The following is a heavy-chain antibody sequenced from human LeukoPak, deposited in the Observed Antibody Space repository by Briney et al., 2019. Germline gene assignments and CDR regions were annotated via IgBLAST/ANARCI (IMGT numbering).Heavy chain of an antibody. J-gene: IGHJ3*02. V-gene: IGHV4-30-2*01. CDR3: ARVPRWNEHHAFDI. CDR2: IYHSGST. Sequence: PSQTLSLTCTVSGGSISSGGYYWSWIRQPPGKGLEWIGYIYHSGSTYYNPSLKSRVTISVDTSKNQFSLKLSSVTAADTAVYYCARVPRWNEHHAFDIWGQGTMVTVSS. CDR1: GGSISSGGYY. D-gene: IGHD1-1*01.